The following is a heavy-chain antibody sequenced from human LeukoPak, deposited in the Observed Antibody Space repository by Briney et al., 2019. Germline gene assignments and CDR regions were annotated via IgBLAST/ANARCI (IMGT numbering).Heavy chain of an antibody. V-gene: IGHV3-23*01. Sequence: PGGSLRLSRAASGFPFSNHAMSWVRQPPGKGLEWVSAISNGNTYYADSVRGRFTISRDDSKNMVYLQMNSLRDEDTALYYCVREAGYCASVCLKSNWFDPWGQGTLVTVSS. CDR1: GFPFSNHA. CDR2: ISNGNT. CDR3: VREAGYCASVCLKSNWFDP. D-gene: IGHD2-21*02. J-gene: IGHJ5*02.